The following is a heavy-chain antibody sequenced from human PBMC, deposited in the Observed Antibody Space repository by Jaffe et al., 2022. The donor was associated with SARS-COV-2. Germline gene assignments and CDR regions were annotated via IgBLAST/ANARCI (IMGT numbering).Heavy chain of an antibody. CDR2: IKQDGSEK. D-gene: IGHD1-1*01. V-gene: IGHV3-7*04. J-gene: IGHJ4*02. Sequence: EVQLVESGGGLVQPGGSLRLSCAASGFTFSSYWMSWVRQAPGKGLEWVANIKQDGSEKYYVDSVKGRFTISRDNAKNSLYLQMNSLRAEDTAVYYCAGGESGYRGTKKELWGQGTLVTVSS. CDR1: GFTFSSYW. CDR3: AGGESGYRGTKKEL.